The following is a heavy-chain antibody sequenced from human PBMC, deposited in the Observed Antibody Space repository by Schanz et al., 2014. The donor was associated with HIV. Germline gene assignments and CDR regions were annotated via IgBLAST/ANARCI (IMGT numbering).Heavy chain of an antibody. J-gene: IGHJ4*02. CDR1: GYTFTSYD. Sequence: QVQLVQSGAEVKKPGASVKVSCKASGYTFTSYDIHWVRQATGQGLEWMGWMSPNSDNTAYAQKFQGRLTMTGNTTISSAYRELSSLRSEDTAVYYCARSRGWGSYYTPPVYWGQGTLVTVSS. CDR3: ARSRGWGSYYTPPVY. CDR2: MSPNSDNT. V-gene: IGHV1-8*01. D-gene: IGHD3-10*01.